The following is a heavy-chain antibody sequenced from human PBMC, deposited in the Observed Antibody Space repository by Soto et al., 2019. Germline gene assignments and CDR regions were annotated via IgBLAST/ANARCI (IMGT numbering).Heavy chain of an antibody. J-gene: IGHJ4*02. Sequence: ASVKVSCKASGYTFTSYYMHWVRQAPGQGLEWMGIINPSGGSTSYAQKFQGRVTMTRDTSTSTVYMELSSLRSEDTAVYYCARDLYDSSGYYSIIFDYWGQGTLVTVSS. CDR3: ARDLYDSSGYYSIIFDY. CDR1: GYTFTSYY. V-gene: IGHV1-46*01. D-gene: IGHD3-22*01. CDR2: INPSGGST.